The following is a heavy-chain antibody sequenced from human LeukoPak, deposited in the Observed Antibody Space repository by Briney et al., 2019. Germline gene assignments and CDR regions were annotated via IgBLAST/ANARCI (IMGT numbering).Heavy chain of an antibody. CDR1: GFTFSSYA. D-gene: IGHD6-19*01. Sequence: GGSLRLSCAASGFTFSSYAMSWVRQAPGKGLEWVSSISSSSSYIYYADSVKGRFTISRDNAKNSLYLQMNSLRAEDTAVYYCACPPIAVAEGLWGQGTLVTVSS. CDR3: ACPPIAVAEGL. CDR2: ISSSSSYI. J-gene: IGHJ4*02. V-gene: IGHV3-21*01.